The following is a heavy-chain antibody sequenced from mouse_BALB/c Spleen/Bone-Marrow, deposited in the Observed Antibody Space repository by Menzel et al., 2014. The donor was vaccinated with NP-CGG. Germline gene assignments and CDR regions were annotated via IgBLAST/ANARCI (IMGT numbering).Heavy chain of an antibody. CDR1: GYTFSNYY. CDR2: SNPSNGGS. V-gene: IGHV1S81*02. J-gene: IGHJ1*01. D-gene: IGHD1-1*01. CDR3: TRSNYGYWYFDV. Sequence: VQLHQSGAELVKPGASVKLSCKASGYTFSNYYMYWVKQRPGQGLEWIGESNPSNGGSNFNEKFKSKATLTVDKPSSTAYMQLSSLTYEDSAVYYCTRSNYGYWYFDVWGAGTTVTVSS.